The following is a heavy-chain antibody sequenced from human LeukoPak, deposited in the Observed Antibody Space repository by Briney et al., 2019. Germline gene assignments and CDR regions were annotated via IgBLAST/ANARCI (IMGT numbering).Heavy chain of an antibody. V-gene: IGHV3-30*18. J-gene: IGHJ6*02. CDR2: ISYDGSNK. CDR1: GFTFSSYG. Sequence: GGSLRLSCAASGFTFSSYGMHWVRQAPGKGLEWVAVISYDGSNKYYADSVKGRFTISRDNSKNTLYLQMNSLRAEDTAVYYCAKEPRDGYNYGYYYGMDVWGQGTTVTVSS. CDR3: AKEPRDGYNYGYYYGMDV. D-gene: IGHD5-24*01.